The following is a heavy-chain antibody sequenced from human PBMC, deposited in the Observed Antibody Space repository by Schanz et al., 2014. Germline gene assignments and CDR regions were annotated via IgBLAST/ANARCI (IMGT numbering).Heavy chain of an antibody. CDR2: IRADGRMT. D-gene: IGHD4-4*01. J-gene: IGHJ4*02. CDR1: GFTFRGHA. CDR3: AGGKTTGLAY. V-gene: IGHV3-74*02. Sequence: VQLVESGGGVVQPGTSLRLSCAASGFTFRGHAMHWVRQAPGKGPEWISHIRADGRMTNYAASVEGRFTISRDVAKNTLYLQMFSLRAEDMGVYYCAGGKTTGLAYWGQGTQVAVSS.